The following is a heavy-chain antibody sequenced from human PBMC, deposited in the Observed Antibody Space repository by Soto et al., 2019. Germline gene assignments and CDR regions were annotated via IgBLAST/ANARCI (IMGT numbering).Heavy chain of an antibody. CDR1: GFTFINAW. D-gene: IGHD4-17*01. CDR2: IKSKAEGGIT. Sequence: EVQLVESGGGLVKPGGSLRLSCAASGFTFINAWMNWVRQAPGKGLEWVGRIKSKAEGGITDYTAPVKGRLSISRDDSKNTLYLQMNNLKTEDTAVYYCTTVSDYDYFDYWGQGTLVTVSS. J-gene: IGHJ4*02. CDR3: TTVSDYDYFDY. V-gene: IGHV3-15*07.